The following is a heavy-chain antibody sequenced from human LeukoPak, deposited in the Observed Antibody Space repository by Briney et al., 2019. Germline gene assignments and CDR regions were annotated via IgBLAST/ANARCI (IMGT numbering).Heavy chain of an antibody. J-gene: IGHJ5*02. CDR3: ARDGVRYSMNPNWFDP. V-gene: IGHV4-39*07. Sequence: SETLSLTCTVSGGSISSSSYYWGWIRQPPGKGLEWIGSIYYSGSTYYNPSLKSRVAISVDTSKNQFSLKLSSVTAADTAVYYCARDGVRYSMNPNWFDPWGQGTLVTVSS. CDR2: IYYSGST. D-gene: IGHD6-13*01. CDR1: GGSISSSSYY.